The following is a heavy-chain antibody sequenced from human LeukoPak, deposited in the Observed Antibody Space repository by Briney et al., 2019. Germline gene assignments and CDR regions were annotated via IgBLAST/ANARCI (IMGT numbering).Heavy chain of an antibody. CDR2: TYYRSKWYN. Sequence: SQTLSLTCAISGDSVSSNSAAWNWIRQSPSRGLEWLGRTYYRSKWYNDYAVSVESRITINPDTSKNQFSLQLKSVTPEDTAVYYCGRQTGYTSSWVDYWGQGTLVTVSS. V-gene: IGHV6-1*01. CDR3: GRQTGYTSSWVDY. D-gene: IGHD6-13*01. CDR1: GDSVSSNSAA. J-gene: IGHJ4*02.